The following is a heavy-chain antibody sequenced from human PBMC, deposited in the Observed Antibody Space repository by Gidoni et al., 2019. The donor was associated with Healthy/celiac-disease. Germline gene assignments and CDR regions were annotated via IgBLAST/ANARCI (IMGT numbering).Heavy chain of an antibody. CDR2: IYTSGST. CDR3: ARGPALVVVAATQYVQH. Sequence: QVQLQESGPGLLKPSQTLSLTCTVSGCSISSVSYYWSWIRQPAGKGLELIGRIYTSGSTNYNPYLKSRGTISVDTSKNQFSMKLSSVTAADTAGYYCARGPALVVVAATQYVQHWGKGTLVTVAA. V-gene: IGHV4-61*02. D-gene: IGHD2-15*01. J-gene: IGHJ1*01. CDR1: GCSISSVSYY.